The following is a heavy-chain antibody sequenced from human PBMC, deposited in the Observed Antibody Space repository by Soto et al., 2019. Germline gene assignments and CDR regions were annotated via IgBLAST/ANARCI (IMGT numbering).Heavy chain of an antibody. V-gene: IGHV1-18*01. Sequence: QVQLVQSGAELKKPGASVKVSCKPSGYTFNSYGITWVRQAPGQGLEWMGWISAYNSNTVYAQRLQGRVTMTTDTSTSTACRELRNLRSDDTAVYYGARGPPHDYWGQGTLVTVSS. CDR2: ISAYNSNT. CDR1: GYTFNSYG. J-gene: IGHJ4*02. CDR3: ARGPPHDY.